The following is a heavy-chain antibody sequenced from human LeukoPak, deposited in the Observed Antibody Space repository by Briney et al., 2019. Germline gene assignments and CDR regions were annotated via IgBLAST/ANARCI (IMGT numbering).Heavy chain of an antibody. Sequence: SETLSLTCTVSGGSISSSSYYWGWIRQPPGKGLEWIGSIYYSGSTYYNPSLKSRVTISVDTSKNQFSLKLSSVTAADTAVYYCARDDWDIVVPGGYWGQGTLVTVSS. V-gene: IGHV4-39*07. CDR2: IYYSGST. CDR1: GGSISSSSYY. CDR3: ARDDWDIVVPGGY. D-gene: IGHD2-15*01. J-gene: IGHJ4*02.